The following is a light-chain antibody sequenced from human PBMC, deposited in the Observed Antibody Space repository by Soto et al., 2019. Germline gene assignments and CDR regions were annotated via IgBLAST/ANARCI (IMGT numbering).Light chain of an antibody. CDR3: QQYDNLPLT. CDR2: DAS. Sequence: DIQMTQSPSSLSASVGDRVTITCQASQDISDYVKWYQQKPGKPPKVLIYDASNVEAGVPSRFSGSGSGTDFPFTISSLQPEDIATYYCQQYDNLPLTFGGGTKVDIK. V-gene: IGKV1-33*01. J-gene: IGKJ4*01. CDR1: QDISDY.